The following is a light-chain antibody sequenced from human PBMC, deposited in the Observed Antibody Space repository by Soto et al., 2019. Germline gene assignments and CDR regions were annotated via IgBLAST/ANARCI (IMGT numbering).Light chain of an antibody. V-gene: IGKV1-39*01. J-gene: IGKJ2*01. CDR2: AAS. Sequence: DIQMNQSPSSLSASVGDRVTITCRASQSISSYLNWYQQKPGQAPKLLIYAASSLQSGVPSRFSGSGSGTDFTLTISSLQPADFATYYCQQSYSTPYTFGQGTKLEIK. CDR3: QQSYSTPYT. CDR1: QSISSY.